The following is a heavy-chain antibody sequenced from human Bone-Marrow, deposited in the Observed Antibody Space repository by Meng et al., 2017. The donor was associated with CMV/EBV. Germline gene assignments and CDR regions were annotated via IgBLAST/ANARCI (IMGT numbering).Heavy chain of an antibody. Sequence: GESLKISCAASGFTFSRYSMNWVRQAPGKGLEWVSYISRSSDYIYYVDSVKGRFTISRDNAENSLYLQMNSLRAEDTAVYYCARVKDGDYHSFDYWGQGTLVTVFS. V-gene: IGHV3-21*06. J-gene: IGHJ4*02. D-gene: IGHD4-17*01. CDR3: ARVKDGDYHSFDY. CDR2: ISRSSDYI. CDR1: GFTFSRYS.